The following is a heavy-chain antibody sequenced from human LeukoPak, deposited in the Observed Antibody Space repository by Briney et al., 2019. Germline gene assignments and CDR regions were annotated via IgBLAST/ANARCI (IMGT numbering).Heavy chain of an antibody. J-gene: IGHJ3*02. CDR2: IRYDGSNK. Sequence: GGSLRLSCAASGFTFSSYGMHWVRQAPGKGLEWVAFIRYDGSNKYYADSVKGRFTISRDNSKNTLYLQMNSLRAEDTAVYYCANAGIYSSSDAFDIWGQGTMVTVSS. D-gene: IGHD6-6*01. CDR1: GFTFSSYG. CDR3: ANAGIYSSSDAFDI. V-gene: IGHV3-30*02.